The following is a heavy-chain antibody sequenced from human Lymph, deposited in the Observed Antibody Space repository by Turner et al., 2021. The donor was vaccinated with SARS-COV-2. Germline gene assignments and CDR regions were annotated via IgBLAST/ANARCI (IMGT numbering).Heavy chain of an antibody. Sequence: EVQLVESGGCLVQPGRSLRLSCAASGFTFDDYAMHWVRQAPGKGLEWVSGINWSGGSIAYADSVKGRFTISRDNPKNSLYLQMNSLRAEDTTFYYCAKDLAGTYYSSFDYWGQGTLVTVSS. J-gene: IGHJ4*02. CDR1: GFTFDDYA. CDR2: INWSGGSI. CDR3: AKDLAGTYYSSFDY. V-gene: IGHV3-9*01. D-gene: IGHD1-26*01.